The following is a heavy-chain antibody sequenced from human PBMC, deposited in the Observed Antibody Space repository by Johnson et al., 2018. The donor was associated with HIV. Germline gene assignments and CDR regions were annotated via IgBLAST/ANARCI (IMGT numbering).Heavy chain of an antibody. CDR1: GFNFSNYS. V-gene: IGHV3-30*04. CDR3: TTDHYFRDALDI. CDR2: ISYDGSKN. D-gene: IGHD3-10*02. Sequence: QVHLVESGGGVVQPGRSLRLSCAAPGFNFSNYSMHWVRQAPGKGLEWVAVISYDGSKNYNADSVKGRFTISRDNSKNTLYLQMNSLRLEDTAVYYCTTDHYFRDALDIWGQGTMVTVSS. J-gene: IGHJ3*02.